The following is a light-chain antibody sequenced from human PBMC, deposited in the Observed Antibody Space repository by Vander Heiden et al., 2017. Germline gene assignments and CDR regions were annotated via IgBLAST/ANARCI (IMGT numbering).Light chain of an antibody. CDR1: QSASGK. J-gene: IGKJ4*01. Sequence: DIVMTQSPATLSVSPGERVTLSCRASQSASGKLAWYQQKPGQAPRLLIYGASTRATGMPARFSGSGSGTEYTLTISSLQSEDFAVYYCQQYNTWPLTFGGGTKVEIK. CDR3: QQYNTWPLT. V-gene: IGKV3-15*01. CDR2: GAS.